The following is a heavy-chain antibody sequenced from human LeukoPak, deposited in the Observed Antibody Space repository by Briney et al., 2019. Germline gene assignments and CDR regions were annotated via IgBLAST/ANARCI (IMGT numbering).Heavy chain of an antibody. CDR2: IYYSGST. V-gene: IGHV4-59*01. J-gene: IGHJ4*02. D-gene: IGHD6-19*01. CDR1: GGSLSSYY. Sequence: PSETLSLTCTVSGGSLSSYYWSWIRQPPGKGLEWIGYIYYSGSTNYNPSLKSRVTISVDTSKNQFSLKLSSVTAADTAVYYCARVSRQGSPVSVAGLDYWGQGTLVTVSS. CDR3: ARVSRQGSPVSVAGLDY.